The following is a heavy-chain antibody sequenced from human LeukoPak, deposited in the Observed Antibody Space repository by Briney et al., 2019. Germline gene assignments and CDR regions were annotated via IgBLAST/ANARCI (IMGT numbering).Heavy chain of an antibody. J-gene: IGHJ4*02. D-gene: IGHD6-13*01. V-gene: IGHV4-59*08. CDR2: IYYSGTT. CDR3: ARRIAVPGSYYFDY. Sequence: SETLSLTCTVSGGSISSYYWTWIRQPPGKGLEWLGYIYYSGTTNYNPSLKSRVTLSLDTSKNQFSLRLSSVTAANTAVYYCARRIAVPGSYYFDYWGQGTLVTVSS. CDR1: GGSISSYY.